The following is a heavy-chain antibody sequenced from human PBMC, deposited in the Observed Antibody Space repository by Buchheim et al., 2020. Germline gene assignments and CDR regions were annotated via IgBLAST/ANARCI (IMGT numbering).Heavy chain of an antibody. J-gene: IGHJ4*02. D-gene: IGHD1-26*01. CDR1: GFTFSSYA. CDR2: ISYDVSNK. Sequence: VQLVESGGGVVQPGRSLRLSCAASGFTFSSYAMHWVRQAPGKGLEWVAVISYDVSNKYYAYSVKGRFTIPIYNSKNTLYLQMNSLRAEDTAVYYCARGLLQWELSYWGQGTL. CDR3: ARGLLQWELSY. V-gene: IGHV3-30-3*01.